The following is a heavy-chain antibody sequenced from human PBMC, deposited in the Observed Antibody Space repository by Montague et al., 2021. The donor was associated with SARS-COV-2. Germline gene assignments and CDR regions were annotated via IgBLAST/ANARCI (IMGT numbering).Heavy chain of an antibody. CDR2: VHYTGTT. V-gene: IGHV4-39*01. Sequence: SETLSLTCTVSGGSITVSRYDWGWIRQPPGEGLEWIGSVHYTGTTSYNASLKSRLTISVDTSENQFSLKMTSVTASDTAVYYCARHRANAGSFDIWGQGTMVTVSS. J-gene: IGHJ3*02. CDR1: GGSITVSRYD. CDR3: ARHRANAGSFDI. D-gene: IGHD1-1*01.